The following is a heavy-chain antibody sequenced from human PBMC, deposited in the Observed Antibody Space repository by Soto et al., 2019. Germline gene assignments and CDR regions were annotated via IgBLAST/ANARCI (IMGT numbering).Heavy chain of an antibody. Sequence: QVQLVESGGGVVQPGRSLRLSCAPSGFTFSSYGMHWVRQAPGKGLEWVSVIWYDGSIKYYADSVKGRFTISRDNSKNPLSLQMGSLRAEDTAVYYCARDEGLYGSGSYWPDYWGQGTLVTVSS. CDR2: IWYDGSIK. J-gene: IGHJ4*02. V-gene: IGHV3-33*01. D-gene: IGHD3-10*01. CDR3: ARDEGLYGSGSYWPDY. CDR1: GFTFSSYG.